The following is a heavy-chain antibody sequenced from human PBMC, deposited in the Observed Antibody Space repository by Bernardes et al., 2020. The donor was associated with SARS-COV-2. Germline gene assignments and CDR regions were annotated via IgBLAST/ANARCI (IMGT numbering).Heavy chain of an antibody. J-gene: IGHJ6*02. D-gene: IGHD2-21*02. Sequence: SETLSLTCTVSGGSITSSTYYWGWIRQSPGKGLEWIGSFYGSGTTYYNPSLQSRVNKSVDTSKNQFSLRLSSVTAADTGVYYCVGSSCGGDCYIGGLRSWDFGMDVWGQGTTVTVSS. CDR1: GGSITSSTYY. CDR3: VGSSCGGDCYIGGLRSWDFGMDV. V-gene: IGHV4-39*01. CDR2: FYGSGTT.